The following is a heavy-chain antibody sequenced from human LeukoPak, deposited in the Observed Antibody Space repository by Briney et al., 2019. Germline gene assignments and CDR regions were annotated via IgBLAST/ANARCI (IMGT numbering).Heavy chain of an antibody. CDR1: GFTFSNAW. CDR3: TTVVVVVPAAIQPGGY. CDR2: IKSKTDGGTT. V-gene: IGHV3-15*01. Sequence: GPLRLSCAASGFTFSNAWMSWVRRAPGKGLEWVGRIKSKTDGGTTDYAAPVKGRFTISRDDSKNTLYLQMNSLKTEDTAVYYCTTVVVVVPAAIQPGGYWGQGTLVTVSS. D-gene: IGHD2-2*01. J-gene: IGHJ4*02.